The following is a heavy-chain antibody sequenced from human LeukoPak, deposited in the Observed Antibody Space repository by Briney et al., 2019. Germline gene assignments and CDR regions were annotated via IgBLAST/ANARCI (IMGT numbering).Heavy chain of an antibody. CDR3: ASRGEGYGDYDY. Sequence: SETLSLTCTVSGGSISSYYWSWIRQPAGKGLEWIGRIYTSGSTNYSPSLKSRVTMSVDTSKNQFSLKLSSVTAADTAVYYCASRGEGYGDYDYWGQGTLVTVSS. J-gene: IGHJ4*02. CDR2: IYTSGST. CDR1: GGSISSYY. V-gene: IGHV4-4*07. D-gene: IGHD4-17*01.